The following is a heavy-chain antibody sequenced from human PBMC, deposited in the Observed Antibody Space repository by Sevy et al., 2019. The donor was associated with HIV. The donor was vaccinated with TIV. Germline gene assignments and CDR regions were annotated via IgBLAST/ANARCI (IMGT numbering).Heavy chain of an antibody. CDR3: ARGARGTLPSYYYYTMDI. J-gene: IGHJ6*02. V-gene: IGHV5-51*01. Sequence: GESLKISCKGSGYTFTNYWIGWVRQMPGKGLEWMGIIYPGDSDTRYSPSFQGQVTISVDKSISTAYLQWRSLKASDTAIFYCARGARGTLPSYYYYTMDIWGQGTTVTISS. CDR1: GYTFTNYW. D-gene: IGHD1-1*01. CDR2: IYPGDSDT.